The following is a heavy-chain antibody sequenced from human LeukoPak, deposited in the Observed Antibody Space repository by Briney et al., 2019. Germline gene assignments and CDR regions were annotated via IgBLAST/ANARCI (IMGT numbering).Heavy chain of an antibody. Sequence: GGSLRLSCAASGFTFDDYAMHWVRQVPGKGLEWVSGISWNSGSIGYADSVKGRFTISRDNAENSLYLQMNSLRAEDTAVYYCARDPGSSGSIDYWGQGTLVTVSS. CDR3: ARDPGSSGSIDY. D-gene: IGHD6-25*01. CDR2: ISWNSGSI. V-gene: IGHV3-9*01. J-gene: IGHJ4*02. CDR1: GFTFDDYA.